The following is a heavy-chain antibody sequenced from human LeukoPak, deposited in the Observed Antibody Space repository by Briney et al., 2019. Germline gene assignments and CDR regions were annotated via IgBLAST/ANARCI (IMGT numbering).Heavy chain of an antibody. J-gene: IGHJ3*02. CDR2: IIPILGIA. CDR1: GGTFSSYA. Sequence: GASVKVSCKASGGTFSSYAISWVRQAPGQGLEWMGRIIPILGIANYAQKFQGRVTITADKSTSTAYMELSSLRSEDTAVYYCARRGRDTFGGVIVSGPDDASDIWGQGTMVTVSS. D-gene: IGHD3-16*02. V-gene: IGHV1-69*04. CDR3: ARRGRDTFGGVIVSGPDDASDI.